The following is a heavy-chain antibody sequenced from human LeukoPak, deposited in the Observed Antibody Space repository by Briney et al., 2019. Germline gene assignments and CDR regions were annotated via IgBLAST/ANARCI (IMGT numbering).Heavy chain of an antibody. CDR2: IYTDGRT. CDR1: GFSVSNDY. V-gene: IGHV3-53*01. Sequence: PGGSLKLSCVASGFSVSNDYMSWVRQAPGKGLEWVSVIYTDGRTFYADSVRGRFGISRDNPKNTLYLQMNSPRVDDTAIYYCSRDRPYGGLNGFDYWGQETLVTVTS. J-gene: IGHJ4*02. D-gene: IGHD4/OR15-4a*01. CDR3: SRDRPYGGLNGFDY.